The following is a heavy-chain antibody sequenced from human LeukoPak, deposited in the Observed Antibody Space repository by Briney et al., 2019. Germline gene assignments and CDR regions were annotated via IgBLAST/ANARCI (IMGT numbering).Heavy chain of an antibody. D-gene: IGHD6-19*01. CDR2: FYCSGNT. V-gene: IGHV4-39*01. CDR3: ARTAGIAVAGSRQYFDY. Sequence: SETLSLTCSISGGSISSSSYYWGWIRQPPGKGLEWIGSFYCSGNTYYNPSLKSRVTISVDTSKNEFSLNLRSVTAADTAVYYCARTAGIAVAGSRQYFDYWGQGMLVTVSS. CDR1: GGSISSSSYY. J-gene: IGHJ4*02.